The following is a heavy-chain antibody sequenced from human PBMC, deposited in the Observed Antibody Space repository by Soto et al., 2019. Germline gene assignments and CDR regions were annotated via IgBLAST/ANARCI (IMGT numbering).Heavy chain of an antibody. CDR3: ATLPPRAVVSVLPIPT. CDR1: GGSFSGYY. V-gene: IGHV4-34*01. D-gene: IGHD2-21*01. J-gene: IGHJ4*02. Sequence: TLSLTCAVYGGSFSGYYWSWIRQPPGKGLEWIGNIYYSGSTYYNPSLKSRVSISVDKSKNQFFLNLNSLTAADAAMYYCATLPPRAVVSVLPIPTWGQGTQVTVSS. CDR2: IYYSGST.